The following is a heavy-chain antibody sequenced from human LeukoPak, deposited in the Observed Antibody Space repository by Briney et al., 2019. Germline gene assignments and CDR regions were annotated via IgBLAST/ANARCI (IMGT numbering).Heavy chain of an antibody. J-gene: IGHJ5*02. CDR2: INHSGST. Sequence: PSETLSLTCAVYGGSFSGYYWSWIRQPPGKGLEWIGEINHSGSTNYNPSLKSRVTISVDTSKNQFSLKLSSVTAADTAVYYCAGGQCGGDCYSTNWFDPWGQGTLVTVSS. CDR3: AGGQCGGDCYSTNWFDP. V-gene: IGHV4-34*01. D-gene: IGHD2-21*02. CDR1: GGSFSGYY.